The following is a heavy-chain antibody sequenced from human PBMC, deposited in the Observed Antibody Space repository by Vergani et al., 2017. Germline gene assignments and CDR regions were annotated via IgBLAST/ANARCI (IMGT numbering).Heavy chain of an antibody. Sequence: EVQLLESGGGLVQPGGSLRLSCEASGFSLPGYAMSWVRQAPGKGLGWVSSVSGSSTTPYYADSVKGRFIISRYNSKNTLHLQLNSLRADDAAVYYCTNGSPGYTGYFFDYWGQGTLATVSS. D-gene: IGHD5-12*01. V-gene: IGHV3-23*01. J-gene: IGHJ4*02. CDR1: GFSLPGYA. CDR2: VSGSSTTP. CDR3: TNGSPGYTGYFFDY.